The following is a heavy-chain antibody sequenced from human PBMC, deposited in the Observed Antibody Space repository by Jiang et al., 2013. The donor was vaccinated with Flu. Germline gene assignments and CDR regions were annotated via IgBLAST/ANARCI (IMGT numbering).Heavy chain of an antibody. Sequence: GSGLVKPSQTLSLTCAVSGGSISSGGYSWSWIRQPPGKGLEWIGYIYHSGSTYYNPSLKSRVTISVDRSKNQFSLKLSSVTAADTAVYYCARGVILTGYTTRQFDYWGQGTLVTVSS. CDR2: IYHSGST. V-gene: IGHV4-30-2*01. D-gene: IGHD3-9*01. CDR1: GGSISSGGYS. CDR3: ARGVILTGYTTRQFDY. J-gene: IGHJ4*02.